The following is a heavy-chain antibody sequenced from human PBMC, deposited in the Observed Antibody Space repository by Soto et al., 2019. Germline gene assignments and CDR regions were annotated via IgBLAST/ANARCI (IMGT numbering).Heavy chain of an antibody. CDR1: GDTLTSGG. Sequence: VSVKVSLTAAGDTLTSGGMRWVRQAPGQGLEWMGIITPSGGSTSYAQKFQGRVTMTRDTATSTVYMERSSMRSEHTSVYSRARDSRYDYGFNGSLDIWRQGTMVTVS. CDR3: ARDSRYDYGFNGSLDI. CDR2: ITPSGGST. V-gene: IGHV1-46*01. D-gene: IGHD4-17*01. J-gene: IGHJ3*02.